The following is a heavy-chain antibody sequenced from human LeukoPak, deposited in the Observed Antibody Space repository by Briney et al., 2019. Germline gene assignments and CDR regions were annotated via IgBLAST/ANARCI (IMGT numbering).Heavy chain of an antibody. Sequence: ASVKASCKASGYTFTGYYMHWVRQAPGQGLEWMGWINPNSGGTNYAQKFQGRVTMTRDTSISTAYMELSRLRSDDTAVYYCARGERDGYKPTLYYFDYWGQGTLVTVSS. CDR2: INPNSGGT. CDR3: ARGERDGYKPTLYYFDY. V-gene: IGHV1-2*02. D-gene: IGHD5-24*01. CDR1: GYTFTGYY. J-gene: IGHJ4*02.